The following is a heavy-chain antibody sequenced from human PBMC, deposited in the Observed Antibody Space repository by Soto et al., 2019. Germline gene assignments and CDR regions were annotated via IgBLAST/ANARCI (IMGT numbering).Heavy chain of an antibody. V-gene: IGHV4-39*07. CDR3: ARIQQLVPYNWFDP. D-gene: IGHD6-13*01. CDR2: IYYSGST. Sequence: PSETLSLTCTVSGGSISSSSYYWGWIRQPPGKGLEWIGSIYYSGSTNYNPSFKSRVTISVDTSKNQVSLKLSSVTAADTAIYYCARIQQLVPYNWFDPWGQGTLVTVSS. CDR1: GGSISSSSYY. J-gene: IGHJ5*02.